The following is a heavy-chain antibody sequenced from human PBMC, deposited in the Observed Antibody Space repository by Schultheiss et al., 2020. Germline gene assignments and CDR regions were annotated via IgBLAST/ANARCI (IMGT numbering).Heavy chain of an antibody. CDR1: GYSISSGYY. CDR2: IYYSGST. V-gene: IGHV4-38-2*01. CDR3: ARGKRGLYGPFDY. J-gene: IGHJ4*02. Sequence: SATLSLTCAVSGYSISSGYYWGWIRQPPGKGLEWIGYIYYSGSTYYNPSLKSRVTISVDTSKNQFSLKLSSVTAADTAVYYCARGKRGLYGPFDYWGQGILVTVSS. D-gene: IGHD4-17*01.